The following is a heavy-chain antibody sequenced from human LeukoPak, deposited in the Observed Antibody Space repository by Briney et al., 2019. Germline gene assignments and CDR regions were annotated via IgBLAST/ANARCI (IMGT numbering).Heavy chain of an antibody. V-gene: IGHV4-34*01. J-gene: IGHJ4*02. Sequence: PSETPSLTCAVYGGSFSGSYWTWIRQPPGKGLEWIGEINHSGSTTYNPSLNNRVTISVDTSKNQFSLKLSSVTAADTAVYYCARPRYGSGSLDSWGQGTLVTVSS. CDR2: INHSGST. CDR3: ARPRYGSGSLDS. CDR1: GGSFSGSY. D-gene: IGHD3-10*01.